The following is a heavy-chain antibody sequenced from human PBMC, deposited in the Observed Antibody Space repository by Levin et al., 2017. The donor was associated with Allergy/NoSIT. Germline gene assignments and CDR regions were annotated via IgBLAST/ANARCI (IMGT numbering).Heavy chain of an antibody. D-gene: IGHD3-22*01. V-gene: IGHV4-59*01. CDR3: ARITHYDDGSSDYDPGYYCDY. CDR1: GGSISNYY. J-gene: IGHJ4*02. CDR2: IYYSGST. Sequence: RPSETLSLTCTVSGGSISNYYWSWIRQPPGMRLEWIGYIYYSGSTSYNPSLQSRVTISVDTSKNQFSLKLSSVTAADTAVYYCARITHYDDGSSDYDPGYYCDYWGQGALVTVSS.